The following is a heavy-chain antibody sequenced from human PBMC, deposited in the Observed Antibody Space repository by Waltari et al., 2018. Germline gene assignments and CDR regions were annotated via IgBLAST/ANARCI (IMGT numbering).Heavy chain of an antibody. V-gene: IGHV4-59*01. Sequence: QVQLQESGPGLVKPSETLSLTCTVSGGSISSYYWSWIRPPPGKGLEWIGYIYYSGSTNYNPSLKSRVTISVDTSKNQFSLKLSSVTAADTAVYYCARDSNSKLLGGMDVWGQGTTVTVSS. CDR3: ARDSNSKLLGGMDV. CDR1: GGSISSYY. CDR2: IYYSGST. D-gene: IGHD2-15*01. J-gene: IGHJ6*02.